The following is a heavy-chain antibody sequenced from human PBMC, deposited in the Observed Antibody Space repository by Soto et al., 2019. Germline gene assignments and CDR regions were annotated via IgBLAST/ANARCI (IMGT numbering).Heavy chain of an antibody. V-gene: IGHV4-61*01. J-gene: IGHJ4*02. CDR2: IYRSGST. CDR3: ARENKWELGYFDY. Sequence: SXTLCLTCTVSGGSASSGTHYCSWIRQHPGKGLEWIGEIYRSGSTNYNPSLKSRVTISVDKSKNQFSLKLSSVTAADTAVYYCARENKWELGYFDYWGQGTLVTVSS. CDR1: GGSASSGTHY. D-gene: IGHD1-26*01.